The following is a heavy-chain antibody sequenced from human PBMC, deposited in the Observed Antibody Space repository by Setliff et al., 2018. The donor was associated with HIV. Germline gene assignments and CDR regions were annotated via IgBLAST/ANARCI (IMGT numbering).Heavy chain of an antibody. J-gene: IGHJ4*02. CDR3: TSGMRPMVKRVPFDY. Sequence: GGSLRLSCLGSGFTFGEYGMSWFRQAPGKGLEWVGFMRSRPFGGTTEYASSVKGRFTISRDDSKSIAYLQMNSLKSAAAAVYYCTSGMRPMVKRVPFDYWGQGTLVTVSS. CDR1: GFTFGEYG. V-gene: IGHV3-49*03. CDR2: MRSRPFGGTT. D-gene: IGHD1-1*01.